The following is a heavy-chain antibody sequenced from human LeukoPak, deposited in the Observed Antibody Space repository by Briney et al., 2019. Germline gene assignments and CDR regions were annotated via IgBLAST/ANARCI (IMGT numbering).Heavy chain of an antibody. V-gene: IGHV4-34*01. J-gene: IGHJ4*02. CDR2: INHGGST. D-gene: IGHD4-23*01. Sequence: SETLSLTCAVYGGSFSGYYWSWIRQPPGKGLEWIGEINHGGSTNYNPSLKSRVTISVDTSKNQFSLKLSSVTAADTAVYYCARGPTHQKNYGGNFYFDYWGQGTLVTVSS. CDR1: GGSFSGYY. CDR3: ARGPTHQKNYGGNFYFDY.